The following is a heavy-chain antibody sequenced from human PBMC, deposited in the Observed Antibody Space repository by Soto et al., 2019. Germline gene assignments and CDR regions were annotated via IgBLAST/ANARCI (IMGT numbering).Heavy chain of an antibody. V-gene: IGHV4-31*03. Sequence: ILGLTGTVSAGSISSRGYYWEWIRPDPGKGLEGIAHLNYSGSTSYHPSLKRRVTVSVDTSKKQCYLKLSSVTAADTDVYNCATYFGCVGSPNWLDPRDQRTLGGASS. CDR2: LNYSGST. J-gene: IGHJ5*02. CDR1: AGSISSRGYY. CDR3: ATYFGCVGSPNWLDP. D-gene: IGHD3-9*01.